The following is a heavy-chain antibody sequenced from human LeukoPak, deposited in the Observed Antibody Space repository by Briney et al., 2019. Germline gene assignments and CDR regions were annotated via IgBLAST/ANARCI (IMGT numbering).Heavy chain of an antibody. J-gene: IGHJ5*02. V-gene: IGHV4-34*01. D-gene: IGHD6-19*01. CDR3: ARGRSRYSSGWYNWFDP. CDR2: INHSGST. Sequence: SETLSLTCAVYGRSFSGYYWSSTRQPPGKGLEWVGEINHSGSTNYNPSLKSRVTISVDTSKNQCSLKLSSVTAADTAVYYCARGRSRYSSGWYNWFDPWGQGTLVTVSS. CDR1: GRSFSGYY.